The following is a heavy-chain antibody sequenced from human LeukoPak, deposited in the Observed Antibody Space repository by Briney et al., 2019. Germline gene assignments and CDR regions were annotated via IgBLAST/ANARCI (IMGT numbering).Heavy chain of an antibody. Sequence: SSETLSLTCTVSGGSISSYYWSWIRQPPGKGLEWIGEINHSGSTNYNPSLKSRVTISVDTSKNQFSLKLSSVTAADTAVYYCARGRGWYGSWFDPWGQGTLVTVSS. CDR2: INHSGST. CDR3: ARGRGWYGSWFDP. CDR1: GGSISSYY. D-gene: IGHD6-19*01. J-gene: IGHJ5*02. V-gene: IGHV4-34*01.